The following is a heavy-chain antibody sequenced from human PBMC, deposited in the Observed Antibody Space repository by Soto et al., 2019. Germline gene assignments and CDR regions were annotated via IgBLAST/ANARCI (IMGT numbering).Heavy chain of an antibody. J-gene: IGHJ6*02. V-gene: IGHV3-48*02. CDR1: GFTFSSYS. D-gene: IGHD1-26*01. CDR3: ARDRAGAQYGLDV. Sequence: EVQLVESGGGLVQPGGSLRLSCAASGFTFSSYSMNWVRQAPGKGLEWVSYISSSSRTKYYVDSVKGRFTISRDNAKNSLYLQMNSLRDEDTAVYYCARDRAGAQYGLDVWAKGPRSPSP. CDR2: ISSSSRTK.